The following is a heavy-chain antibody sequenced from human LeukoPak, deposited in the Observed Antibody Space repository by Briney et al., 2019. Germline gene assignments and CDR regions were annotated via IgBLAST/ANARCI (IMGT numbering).Heavy chain of an antibody. CDR3: AKDSRGGPDYLAAAGYYYGMDV. CDR1: GFNFTNYA. J-gene: IGHJ6*02. CDR2: LSGRGSNT. Sequence: GGSLRLSCAASGFNFTNYAMSWVRQAPAKGLEWVSALSGRGSNTYYADSVKGRFTISRDNSKNTLYLQMNSLRAEDMAVYYCAKDSRGGPDYLAAAGYYYGMDVWGQGTTVTVSS. D-gene: IGHD6-13*01. V-gene: IGHV3-23*01.